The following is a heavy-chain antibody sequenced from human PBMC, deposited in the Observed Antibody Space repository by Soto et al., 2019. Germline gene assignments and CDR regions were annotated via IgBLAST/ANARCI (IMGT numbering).Heavy chain of an antibody. Sequence: SETLSLTCTVSGGSISSYYWSWIRQPPGKGLEWIGYIYYSGSTNYNPSLKSRVTISADTSKNQFSLKLSSVTAADTAVYYCARGRVTAGPFDYWGQGTLVTVSS. CDR3: ARGRVTAGPFDY. V-gene: IGHV4-59*01. D-gene: IGHD6-13*01. CDR2: IYYSGST. CDR1: GGSISSYY. J-gene: IGHJ4*02.